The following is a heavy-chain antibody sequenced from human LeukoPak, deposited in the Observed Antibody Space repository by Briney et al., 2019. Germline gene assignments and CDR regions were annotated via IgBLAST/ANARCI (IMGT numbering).Heavy chain of an antibody. J-gene: IGHJ3*02. V-gene: IGHV4-34*01. D-gene: IGHD3-10*01. CDR3: ARDLSDYYGSGSYRAIDAFDI. CDR1: GGSFSGYY. Sequence: PSETLSLTCAGYGGSFSGYYWSWIRQPPGKGLEWIGEINHSGSLNYNPSLKSRVTISIDTSKNQFPLQLSPVTAADTAVYYCARDLSDYYGSGSYRAIDAFDIWGEGTMVTVSS. CDR2: INHSGSL.